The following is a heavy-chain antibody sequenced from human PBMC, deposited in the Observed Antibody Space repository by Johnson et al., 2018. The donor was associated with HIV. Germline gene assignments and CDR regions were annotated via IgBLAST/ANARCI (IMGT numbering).Heavy chain of an antibody. CDR2: ISSSGSTI. Sequence: QVQLVESGGGLVKPGGSLRLSCAASGFTFSDYYMSWIRQAPGKGLEWVSYISSSGSTIYYADSVKGRFTISRDNAKNSLYLQLNSLRAEDSAVYYCARDGSGHAVVLTATRRGYGFGLDLWGQVTVVTVSS. V-gene: IGHV3-11*04. D-gene: IGHD2-21*02. CDR1: GFTFSDYY. J-gene: IGHJ3*01. CDR3: ARDGSGHAVVLTATRRGYGFGLDL.